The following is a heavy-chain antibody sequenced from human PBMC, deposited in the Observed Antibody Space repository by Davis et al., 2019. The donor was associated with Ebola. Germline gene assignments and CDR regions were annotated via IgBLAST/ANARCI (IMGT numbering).Heavy chain of an antibody. V-gene: IGHV3-30*12. CDR3: AKDPGRGPRGGY. CDR2: ISYDGSNK. D-gene: IGHD2-15*01. CDR1: GFTFSSYG. J-gene: IGHJ4*02. Sequence: GESLKISCAASGFTFSSYGMHWVRQAPGKGLEWVAVISYDGSNKYYADSVKGRFTISRDNSKNTLYLQMNSLRAEDTAVYYCAKDPGRGPRGGYWGQGTLVTVSS.